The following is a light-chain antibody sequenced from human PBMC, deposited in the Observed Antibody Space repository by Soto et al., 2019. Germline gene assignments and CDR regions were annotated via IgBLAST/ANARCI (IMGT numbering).Light chain of an antibody. Sequence: QSALTQPASVSGSPGQSITISCTGTSSDVGRYNYVSWYQHHPGKVPKPIVYQVNYRPSGVSNRFSGSKSGTTASLTISGLQAEDEADYYCTSYTPISTRVFGTGTKLTVL. CDR3: TSYTPISTRV. J-gene: IGLJ1*01. CDR2: QVN. CDR1: SSDVGRYNY. V-gene: IGLV2-14*01.